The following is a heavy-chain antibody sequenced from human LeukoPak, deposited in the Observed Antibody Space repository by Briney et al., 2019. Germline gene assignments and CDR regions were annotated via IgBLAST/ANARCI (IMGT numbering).Heavy chain of an antibody. D-gene: IGHD3-22*01. V-gene: IGHV4-59*01. CDR3: ARVGRYYYDSSGYSYFDY. CDR2: IYYSGTT. J-gene: IGHJ4*02. CDR1: GGSIIGYY. Sequence: SETLSLTCTVSGGSIIGYYWSWIRQPPGKGLEWIGWIYYSGTTSYNPSLKSRLTISVDTSKNQFSLKLSSVTAADTAVYYCARVGRYYYDSSGYSYFDYWGQGTLVTVSS.